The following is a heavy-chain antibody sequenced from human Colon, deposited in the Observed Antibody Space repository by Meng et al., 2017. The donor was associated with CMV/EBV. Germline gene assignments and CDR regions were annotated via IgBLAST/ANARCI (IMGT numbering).Heavy chain of an antibody. Sequence: VQLQESGPRLVKPPETLSLTCTFSGDSIKNYYWTWLRQPAGKGLEWLGRIHYSGGTDDNPSLKSRVTLSIDTSKNQLSLKIYSVTAADTAVYYCARAGARGVPVDLWGQGTLVTVSS. V-gene: IGHV4-4*07. J-gene: IGHJ4*02. CDR3: ARAGARGVPVDL. CDR1: GDSIKNYY. D-gene: IGHD3-10*01. CDR2: IHYSGGT.